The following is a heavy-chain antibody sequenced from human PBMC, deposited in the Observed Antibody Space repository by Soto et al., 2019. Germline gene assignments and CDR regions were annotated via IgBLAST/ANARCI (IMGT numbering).Heavy chain of an antibody. CDR3: AHLVVAGLTYYFDY. CDR1: GFSLSTSAVG. Sequence: QITLKESGPTLVKPTQTLTLTCTFSGFSLSTSAVGVGWIRQPPGKAVERLAFIYWDDDKRYSPSLKSSLNITKDTSKNQVVLAMTNMDPVDTATYYCAHLVVAGLTYYFDYWGQGTLFTVAS. J-gene: IGHJ4*02. CDR2: IYWDDDK. D-gene: IGHD2-15*01. V-gene: IGHV2-5*02.